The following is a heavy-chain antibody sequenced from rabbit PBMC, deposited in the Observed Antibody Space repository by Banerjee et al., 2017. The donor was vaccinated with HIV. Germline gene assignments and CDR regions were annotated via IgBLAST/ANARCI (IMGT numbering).Heavy chain of an antibody. D-gene: IGHD4-1*01. CDR2: IYRSGST. V-gene: IGHV1S45*01. CDR3: ARRGSDWADDL. J-gene: IGHJ3*01. CDR1: GFTLSDYW. Sequence: QEQLEESGGDLVKPEGSLTLTCTASGFTLSDYWMCWVRRAPGKGLEWIGYIYRSGSTYYASWAKGRFTISKTSSTTMTLQMTSLTAADTATYFCARRGSDWADDLWGQGTLVTVS.